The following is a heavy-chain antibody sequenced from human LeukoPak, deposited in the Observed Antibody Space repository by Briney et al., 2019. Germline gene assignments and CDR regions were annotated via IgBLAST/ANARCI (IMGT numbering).Heavy chain of an antibody. CDR2: IYGSDSNT. J-gene: IGHJ4*02. Sequence: GRSLRLSCAASRFTFSSYDMSWVRQAAGKGLEWVSGIYGSDSNTYQAHSVKGRFTISRDNSKNTLYLQMNSLRAEDTAVYHCAIDPTFYNYWGQGTLVSPSS. D-gene: IGHD3-10*01. V-gene: IGHV3-23*01. CDR3: AIDPTFYNY. CDR1: RFTFSSYD.